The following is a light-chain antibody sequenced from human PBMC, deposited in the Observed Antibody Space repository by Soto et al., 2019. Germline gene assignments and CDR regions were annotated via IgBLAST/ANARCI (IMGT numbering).Light chain of an antibody. Sequence: QSALTQPASVSGSPGQSITISCTGTSSDVGGYNYVSWYQQHPGKAPKLMIYDVSNRPSGVSNRFSGPKSGNTASLTISGLQAEDEADYYCSSYTSSSTPPVVFGGGTKLTVL. CDR1: SSDVGGYNY. CDR2: DVS. J-gene: IGLJ2*01. CDR3: SSYTSSSTPPVV. V-gene: IGLV2-14*01.